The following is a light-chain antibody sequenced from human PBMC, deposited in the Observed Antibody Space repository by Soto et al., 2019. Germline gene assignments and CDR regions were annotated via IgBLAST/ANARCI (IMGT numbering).Light chain of an antibody. CDR3: QQLNSYPLT. Sequence: DIQLTQSPSFLSASVGDRVTITCRASQGISSYLAWYQQKPGKAPKLLIYAASTLQSGVPPRFSGSGSGTEVTLTISSLQPEDFATYYCQQLNSYPLTFGGGTKVEIK. J-gene: IGKJ4*01. CDR2: AAS. V-gene: IGKV1-9*01. CDR1: QGISSY.